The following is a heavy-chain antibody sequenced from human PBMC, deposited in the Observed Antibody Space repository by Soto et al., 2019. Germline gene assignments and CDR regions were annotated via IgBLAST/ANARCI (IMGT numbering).Heavy chain of an antibody. CDR1: GYTFTNYY. D-gene: IGHD1-1*01. J-gene: IGHJ3*02. CDR2: INPRAERT. V-gene: IGHV1-46*01. Sequence: QVQLVQSGAEVKKPGASVKVSCKASGYTFTNYYIHWVRQAPGQGLEWMGVINPRAERTSSEQKFQDRLTMTRDTSTTTVYMELSSLKSEDTAVYFCARGVRLTTRGVFDIWGQGTMVTVSS. CDR3: ARGVRLTTRGVFDI.